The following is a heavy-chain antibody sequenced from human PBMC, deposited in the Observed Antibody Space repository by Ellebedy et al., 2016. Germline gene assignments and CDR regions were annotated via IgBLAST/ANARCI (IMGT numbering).Heavy chain of an antibody. CDR2: MNPNSGNT. J-gene: IGHJ5*02. Sequence: ASVKVSCKASGYTFASYDINWVRQATGQGLEWMGWMNPNSGNTGYAQKFQGRVTMTRNTSISTAYMELSSLRSEDTAVYYCARRPVRRNWFDPWGQGTLVTVSS. CDR3: ARRPVRRNWFDP. CDR1: GYTFASYD. V-gene: IGHV1-8*01. D-gene: IGHD2/OR15-2a*01.